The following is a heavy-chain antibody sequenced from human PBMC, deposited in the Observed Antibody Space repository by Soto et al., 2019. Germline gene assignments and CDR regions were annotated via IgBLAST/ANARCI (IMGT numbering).Heavy chain of an antibody. CDR2: ISGGGGST. J-gene: IGHJ6*02. CDR3: AITKGRYYYYGMDV. Sequence: GGSLRLSCAASGFTFSSYAMSWVRQAPGKGLEWVSAISGGGGSTYYADSVKGRFTISRDNSKNTLYLQMNSLRAEDTAVYYCAITKGRYYYYGMDVWGQGTTVTVSS. CDR1: GFTFSSYA. V-gene: IGHV3-23*01.